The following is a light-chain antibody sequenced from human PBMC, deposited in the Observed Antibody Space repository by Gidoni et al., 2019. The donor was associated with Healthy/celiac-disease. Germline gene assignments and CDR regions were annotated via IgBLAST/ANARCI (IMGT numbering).Light chain of an antibody. Sequence: SMLTQPPSVSGAHGQRVTISCTGSSSNIGAGHDVHWYQQLPGTAPKRLIYNNNNRPSGVPDRFSGSKSGTSASLAITGLQTEDEAEYYCQSYDTSLSGPVVFGGGTKLTVL. CDR2: NNN. CDR1: SSNIGAGHD. CDR3: QSYDTSLSGPVV. V-gene: IGLV1-40*01. J-gene: IGLJ2*01.